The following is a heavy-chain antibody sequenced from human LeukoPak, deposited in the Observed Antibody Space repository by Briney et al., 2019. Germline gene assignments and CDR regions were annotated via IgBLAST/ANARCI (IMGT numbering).Heavy chain of an antibody. J-gene: IGHJ4*02. CDR3: AGYCGGDCFPPGTSY. CDR2: IIPIFGTP. CDR1: GGTFSTYA. V-gene: IGHV1-69*06. Sequence: SVKVSCKASGGTFSTYAISWVRQAPGQGLEWMGVIIPIFGTPNYAQKFQGRVTITADKSTNTAYMELSSLRSEDTAMYFCAGYCGGDCFPPGTSYWGQGTLVIVSS. D-gene: IGHD2-21*02.